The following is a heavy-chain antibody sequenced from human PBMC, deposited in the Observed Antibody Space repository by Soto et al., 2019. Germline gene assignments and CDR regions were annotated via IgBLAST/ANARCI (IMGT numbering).Heavy chain of an antibody. D-gene: IGHD6-13*01. V-gene: IGHV3-23*01. Sequence: TGGSLRLSCAASGFIFSSYAMSWVRQAPGKGLEWVSAISGSGGSTYYADSVKGRFTISRDNSKNTLYLQMNSLRAEDTAVYYCAKDRGSSSWYIQYFQHWGQGTLVTSPQ. CDR3: AKDRGSSSWYIQYFQH. CDR2: ISGSGGST. J-gene: IGHJ1*01. CDR1: GFIFSSYA.